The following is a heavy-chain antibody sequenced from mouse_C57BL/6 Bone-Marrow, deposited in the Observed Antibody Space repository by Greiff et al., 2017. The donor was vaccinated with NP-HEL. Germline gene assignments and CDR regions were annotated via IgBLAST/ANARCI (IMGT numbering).Heavy chain of an antibody. J-gene: IGHJ1*03. Sequence: EVQLQQSGAELVRPGSSVKMSCKTSGYTFTSYGINWVKQRPGQGLEWIGYIYLGNGYTEYNEKFKGKATLTSDTSSSTAYMQLSSLTSEDSAIYFCAILPFDVWGTGTTVTVSS. CDR1: GYTFTSYG. CDR3: AILPFDV. V-gene: IGHV1-58*01. CDR2: IYLGNGYT.